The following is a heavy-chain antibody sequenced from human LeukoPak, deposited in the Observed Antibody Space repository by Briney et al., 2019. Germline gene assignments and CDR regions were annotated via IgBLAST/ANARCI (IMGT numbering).Heavy chain of an antibody. V-gene: IGHV4-39*02. J-gene: IGHJ4*02. CDR3: ARSSGTGTFSY. Sequence: SETLSLTCTVSGDSISRSTYYWAWIRQPPGKGLAWIGSVYYGRSPYFNPSLESRATISVDTSKNHFSLKMSSVTAADTAVYYCARSSGTGTFSYWGQGTLVTVSS. D-gene: IGHD6-25*01. CDR1: GDSISRSTYY. CDR2: VYYGRSP.